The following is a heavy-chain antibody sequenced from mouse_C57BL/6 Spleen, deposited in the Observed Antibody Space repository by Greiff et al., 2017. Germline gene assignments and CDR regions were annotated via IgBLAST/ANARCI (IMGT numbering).Heavy chain of an antibody. CDR3: ARNDGYYYVYYFDY. V-gene: IGHV1-26*01. Sequence: EVQLQQSGPELVKPGASVKISCKASGYTFTDYYMNWVKQSHGKSLEWIGDINPNNGGTSYNQKFKGKDTLTVDKSSSTAYMELRSLTSEDSAVYYCARNDGYYYVYYFDYWGQGTTLTVSS. J-gene: IGHJ2*01. D-gene: IGHD2-3*01. CDR2: INPNNGGT. CDR1: GYTFTDYY.